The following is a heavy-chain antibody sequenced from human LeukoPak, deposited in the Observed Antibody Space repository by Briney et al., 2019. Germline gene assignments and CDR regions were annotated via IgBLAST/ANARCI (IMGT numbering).Heavy chain of an antibody. J-gene: IGHJ1*01. Sequence: SETLSLTCTVSGGSISSYYWSWIRQPPGKGLEWIGYIYYSGSTNYNPSLKSRVTISVDTSKNQFSLKLSSVTAADTAVYYCARGHSPVTTKVSYFQRWGRGTLVTVSS. V-gene: IGHV4-59*08. CDR2: IYYSGST. CDR3: ARGHSPVTTKVSYFQR. D-gene: IGHD4-17*01. CDR1: GGSISSYY.